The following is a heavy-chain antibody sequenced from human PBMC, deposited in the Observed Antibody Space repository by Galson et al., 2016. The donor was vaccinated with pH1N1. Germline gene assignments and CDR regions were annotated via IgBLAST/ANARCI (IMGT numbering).Heavy chain of an antibody. CDR1: GYTFTDYY. V-gene: IGHV1-2*02. CDR3: ARDSKGGIQFHY. J-gene: IGHJ4*02. Sequence: SVKVSCKASGYTFTDYYIHWVRQAPGKGLEWMGWINPNSDVTKYAQKFQDRVTMTRDTSINTAYMELSGLTSDDTAVYYCARDSKGGIQFHYWGQGTLVTLSS. CDR2: INPNSDVT. D-gene: IGHD1-26*01.